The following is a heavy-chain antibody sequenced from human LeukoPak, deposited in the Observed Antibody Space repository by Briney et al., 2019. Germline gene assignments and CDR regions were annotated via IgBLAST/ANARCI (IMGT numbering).Heavy chain of an antibody. CDR1: GYTFTSYA. CDR2: INAGNGNT. D-gene: IGHD6-19*01. Sequence: GASVKVSCKASGYTFTSYAMHWVRQAPGQRLEWMGWINAGNGNTKYSQKFQGRVTITRDTSASTAYMELSSLRSEDTAVYYCARVAVAGTRGYYFDYWGQGTLVTVSS. CDR3: ARVAVAGTRGYYFDY. J-gene: IGHJ4*02. V-gene: IGHV1-3*01.